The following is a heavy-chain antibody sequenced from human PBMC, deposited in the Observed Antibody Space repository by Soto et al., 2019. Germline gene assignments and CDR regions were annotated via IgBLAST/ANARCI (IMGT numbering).Heavy chain of an antibody. Sequence: QITLKESGPTLVKPTQTLTLTCTFSGFSLSTRGVAVGWFRQPPGKALEWLALIYWDEDKWYSPSLKSRLTITDDTSTNQVVLTRNNMDAVDTATYYCAHRPRGYAYYFDYWGQGTLVTVSS. J-gene: IGHJ4*02. V-gene: IGHV2-5*02. D-gene: IGHD5-12*01. CDR1: GFSLSTRGVA. CDR3: AHRPRGYAYYFDY. CDR2: IYWDEDK.